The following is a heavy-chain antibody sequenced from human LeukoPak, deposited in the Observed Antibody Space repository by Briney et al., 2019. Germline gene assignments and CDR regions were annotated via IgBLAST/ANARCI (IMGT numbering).Heavy chain of an antibody. D-gene: IGHD3-9*01. CDR2: VHYSGST. Sequence: SETLSLTCSVSGVSIFSYYWTWIRQPPGKGLEWIGYVHYSGSTNYNPSLKSRVTISVDTSKSQFSLKLSSATAADTAVYYCVTGRSIRYFDYWGQGTLLTVSS. CDR3: VTGRSIRYFDY. V-gene: IGHV4-59*08. J-gene: IGHJ4*02. CDR1: GVSIFSYY.